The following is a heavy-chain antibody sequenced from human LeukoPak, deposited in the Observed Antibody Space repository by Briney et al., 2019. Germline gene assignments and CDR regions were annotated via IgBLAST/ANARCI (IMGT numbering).Heavy chain of an antibody. Sequence: SVKVSRKASGGTFSSYAISWVRQAPGQGLEWMGGIIPIFGTANYAQKFQGRVTMTRDTSISTAYMELSRLRSDDTAVYYCARDLHYYDSSGYYWWGQGTLVTVSS. V-gene: IGHV1-69*05. D-gene: IGHD3-22*01. J-gene: IGHJ4*02. CDR2: IIPIFGTA. CDR3: ARDLHYYDSSGYYW. CDR1: GGTFSSYA.